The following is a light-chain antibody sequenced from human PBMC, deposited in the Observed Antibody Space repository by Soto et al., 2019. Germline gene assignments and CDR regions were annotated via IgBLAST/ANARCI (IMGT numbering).Light chain of an antibody. J-gene: IGLJ2*01. CDR1: SSNIGNNA. CDR3: AAWDDSLNGRELV. CDR2: YDD. V-gene: IGLV1-36*01. Sequence: QSVLTQPPSVSEAPRQRVTISCSGSSSNIGNNAVNWYQQLPGKAPKLLIYYDDLLPSGVSDRFSGSKSGTSASLAISGLQSEDEADYYCAAWDDSLNGRELVFGGGTKLTVL.